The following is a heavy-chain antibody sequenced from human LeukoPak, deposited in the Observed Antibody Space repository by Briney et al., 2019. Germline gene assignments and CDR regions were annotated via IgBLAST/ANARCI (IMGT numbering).Heavy chain of an antibody. Sequence: GGSLRLSCAASGFTFSSYAMSWVRQAPGKGLEWVSATSGSGGSTYYADSVKGRFTISRDNSKNTLYLQMNSLRAEDTAVYYCATSSYCSGGSCYLGLDYWGQGTLVTVSS. D-gene: IGHD2-15*01. CDR3: ATSSYCSGGSCYLGLDY. V-gene: IGHV3-23*01. J-gene: IGHJ4*02. CDR1: GFTFSSYA. CDR2: TSGSGGST.